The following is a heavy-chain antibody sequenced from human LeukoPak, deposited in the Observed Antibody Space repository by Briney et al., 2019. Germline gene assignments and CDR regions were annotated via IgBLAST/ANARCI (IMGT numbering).Heavy chain of an antibody. CDR2: INHSGST. CDR3: ASPYYDSSGYYGY. V-gene: IGHV4-34*01. J-gene: IGHJ4*02. Sequence: SETLSLTCAVYGGSFSGYYWSWIRQPPGKGLEWIGEINHSGSTNYNPSLKSRVTISVDTSKNQFSLKLSSVTAADTAVYYCASPYYDSSGYYGYWGQGTLVTVSS. CDR1: GGSFSGYY. D-gene: IGHD3-22*01.